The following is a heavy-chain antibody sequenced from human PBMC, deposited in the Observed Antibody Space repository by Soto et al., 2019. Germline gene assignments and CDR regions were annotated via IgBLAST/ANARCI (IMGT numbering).Heavy chain of an antibody. CDR3: ARHLVPAASVTFDI. D-gene: IGHD2-2*01. V-gene: IGHV4-59*08. J-gene: IGHJ3*02. Sequence: QVQLQESGPGLVKPSETLSLTCTVSGGSMSSYYWSWIRQPPGKGLEWIAYIYYTGSTNYNPSLKRRVPISVNTSKNQFSLKLSSVTAADTAVYFCARHLVPAASVTFDIWGQGTMVTVSS. CDR2: IYYTGST. CDR1: GGSMSSYY.